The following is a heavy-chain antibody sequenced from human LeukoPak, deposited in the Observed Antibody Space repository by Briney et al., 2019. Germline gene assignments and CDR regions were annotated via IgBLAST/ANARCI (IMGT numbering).Heavy chain of an antibody. CDR3: AKDLLDYYDSSGPDAFDI. CDR2: ISGSGGST. J-gene: IGHJ3*02. V-gene: IGHV3-23*01. D-gene: IGHD3-22*01. CDR1: GFTFSSYA. Sequence: PGGSLRLSCAASGFTFSSYAMSWVRQAPGKGLEWVSAISGSGGSTYNADSVKGRFTISRDNSKNTLYLQMNSLRAEDTAVYYCAKDLLDYYDSSGPDAFDIWGQGTMVTVSS.